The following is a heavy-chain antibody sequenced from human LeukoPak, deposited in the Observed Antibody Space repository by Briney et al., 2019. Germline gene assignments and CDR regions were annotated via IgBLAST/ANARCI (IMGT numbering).Heavy chain of an antibody. CDR3: ARTFMVRGDANDY. J-gene: IGHJ4*02. CDR1: GFTFSSYE. Sequence: GGSLRLSCAASGFTFSSYEMNWVRQAPGKGLEWVSYISSSGSTIYYADSVKGRFTISRDNAKNSLYLQMSSLRAEDTAVYYCARTFMVRGDANDYWGQGTLVTVSS. CDR2: ISSSGSTI. D-gene: IGHD3-10*01. V-gene: IGHV3-48*03.